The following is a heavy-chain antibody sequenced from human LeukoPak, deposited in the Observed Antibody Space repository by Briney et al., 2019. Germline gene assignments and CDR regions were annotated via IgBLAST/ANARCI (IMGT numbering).Heavy chain of an antibody. Sequence: PGGSLRLSCAASGFTFSSYWMSWVRQAPGKGLEWVANIKQDGSEKYYVDSVKGRFTISRDNAKNSPYLQMNSLRAEDTAVYYCARDPGITMVRGVLPYYFDYWGQGTLVTVSS. J-gene: IGHJ4*02. CDR2: IKQDGSEK. CDR1: GFTFSSYW. D-gene: IGHD3-10*01. CDR3: ARDPGITMVRGVLPYYFDY. V-gene: IGHV3-7*01.